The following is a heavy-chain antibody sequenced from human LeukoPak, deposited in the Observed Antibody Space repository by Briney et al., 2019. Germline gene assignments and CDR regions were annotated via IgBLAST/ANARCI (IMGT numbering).Heavy chain of an antibody. D-gene: IGHD3-3*01. Sequence: GGSLRLSCAASGFTFSSYAMSWVRQAPGKGLEWVSLISWDGGYTYYADSVKGRFTISRDNAKNSLYLQMNSLRAEDTAVYYCARGISLYYDFWSGLFDYWGQGTLVTVSS. V-gene: IGHV3-21*01. CDR3: ARGISLYYDFWSGLFDY. CDR2: ISWDGGYT. CDR1: GFTFSSYA. J-gene: IGHJ4*02.